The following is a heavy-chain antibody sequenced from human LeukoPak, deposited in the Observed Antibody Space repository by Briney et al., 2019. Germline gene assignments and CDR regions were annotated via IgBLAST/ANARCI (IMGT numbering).Heavy chain of an antibody. J-gene: IGHJ4*02. CDR2: ISAYNGNT. CDR3: ARDHGIAVAGIWGY. D-gene: IGHD6-19*01. V-gene: IGHV1-18*01. CDR1: GYTFTDYG. Sequence: VASVKVSFKASGYTFTDYGISWVRQVPGEGLEWMGWISAYNGNTNYAEEIQGRVTMTTDTSTSTAHMELRSLRSDDTAVYYCARDHGIAVAGIWGYWGLGTLVTVSS.